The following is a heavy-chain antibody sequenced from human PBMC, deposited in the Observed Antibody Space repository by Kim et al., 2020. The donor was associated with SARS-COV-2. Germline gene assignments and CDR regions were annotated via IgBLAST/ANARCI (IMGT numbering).Heavy chain of an antibody. J-gene: IGHJ5*02. V-gene: IGHV1-69*13. CDR1: GGTFSSYA. Sequence: SVKVSCKASGGTFSSYAISWVRQAPGQGLEWMGGIIPIFGTANYAQKFQGRVTITADESTSTAYMELSSLRSEDTAVYYCARDLGEQQLVGERLGRAYNWFDPWGQGTLVTVSS. D-gene: IGHD6-13*01. CDR2: IIPIFGTA. CDR3: ARDLGEQQLVGERLGRAYNWFDP.